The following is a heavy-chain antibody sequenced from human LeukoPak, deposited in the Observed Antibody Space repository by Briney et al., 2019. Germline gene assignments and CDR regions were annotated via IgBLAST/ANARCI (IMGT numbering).Heavy chain of an antibody. V-gene: IGHV3-23*01. CDR2: ISGSGGST. CDR1: GFTFSSYA. Sequence: GGSLRLSCAASGFTFSSYAMSWVRQAPGKGLEWVSAISGSGGSTYYADSVKGRFTISRDNSKNTLYLQMNSLRAEDTAVYYCARDREDAEFGDYWGQGTLVTVSS. J-gene: IGHJ4*02. CDR3: ARDREDAEFGDY. D-gene: IGHD2/OR15-2a*01.